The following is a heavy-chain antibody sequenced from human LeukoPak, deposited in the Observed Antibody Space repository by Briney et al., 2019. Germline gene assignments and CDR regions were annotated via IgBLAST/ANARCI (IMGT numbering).Heavy chain of an antibody. CDR3: ARGPVEAVFGVSTED. Sequence: ASVKVSCKASGYTFSSYYMHWVRQAPGQGLEWMGIINPSGGSTNYAQKFQGRVSMTRDTSISTAYMELSSLRSEDTAVYYCARGPVEAVFGVSTEDWGQGTTVTVSS. V-gene: IGHV1-46*01. CDR2: INPSGGST. J-gene: IGHJ6*02. D-gene: IGHD3-10*02. CDR1: GYTFSSYY.